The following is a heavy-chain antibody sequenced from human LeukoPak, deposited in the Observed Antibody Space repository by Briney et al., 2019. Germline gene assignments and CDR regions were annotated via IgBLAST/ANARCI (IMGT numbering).Heavy chain of an antibody. D-gene: IGHD1-26*01. CDR1: GFTFSSCG. CDR2: IWYDGSNK. Sequence: GGSLRLSCAASGFTFSSCGMHWVRQAPGKGLEWVAVIWYDGSNKYYADSVKGRFTISRDNSKNTLYLQMNSLRAEDTAVYYCARVGGSYTNDYWGQGTLVTVSS. J-gene: IGHJ4*02. V-gene: IGHV3-33*01. CDR3: ARVGGSYTNDY.